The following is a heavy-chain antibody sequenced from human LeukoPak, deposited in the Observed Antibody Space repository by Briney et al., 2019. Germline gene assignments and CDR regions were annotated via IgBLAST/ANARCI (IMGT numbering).Heavy chain of an antibody. Sequence: PGGSLRLSCAASGFTFNSYSMTWVRQAPGKGLEWVSYISSSSYKIYYADSVKGRFTISRDNAKNTLYLQMNSLRAEDTAVYYCARDGYYDFWSGQSRGWFDPWGQGTLVTVSS. J-gene: IGHJ5*02. V-gene: IGHV3-48*04. CDR1: GFTFNSYS. D-gene: IGHD3-3*01. CDR3: ARDGYYDFWSGQSRGWFDP. CDR2: ISSSSYKI.